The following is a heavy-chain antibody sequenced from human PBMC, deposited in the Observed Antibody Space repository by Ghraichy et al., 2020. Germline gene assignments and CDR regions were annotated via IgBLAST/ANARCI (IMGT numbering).Heavy chain of an antibody. CDR1: GYSISSGYY. CDR3: ANLKGETGTPQPNWFDP. V-gene: IGHV4-38-2*01. D-gene: IGHD1-7*01. Sequence: SETLSLTCAVSGYSISSGYYWGWIRQPPGKGLEWIGSIYHSGSTYYNPSLKSRVTISVDTSKNQFSLKLSSVTAADTAVYYCANLKGETGTPQPNWFDPWGQGTLVTVSS. J-gene: IGHJ5*02. CDR2: IYHSGST.